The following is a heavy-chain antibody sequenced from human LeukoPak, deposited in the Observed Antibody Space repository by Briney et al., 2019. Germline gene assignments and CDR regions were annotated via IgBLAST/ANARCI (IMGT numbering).Heavy chain of an antibody. J-gene: IGHJ6*03. D-gene: IGHD6-19*01. V-gene: IGHV3-9*03. Sequence: PGGSLRLSCAASGFTFDDYAMHWVRQAPGKGLEWVSGISWNSGSIGYADSVKGRFTISRDNAKNSLYLQMNSLRAEDMALYYCAKDGSSGPYYYYVDVWGKGTTVTVSS. CDR1: GFTFDDYA. CDR2: ISWNSGSI. CDR3: AKDGSSGPYYYYVDV.